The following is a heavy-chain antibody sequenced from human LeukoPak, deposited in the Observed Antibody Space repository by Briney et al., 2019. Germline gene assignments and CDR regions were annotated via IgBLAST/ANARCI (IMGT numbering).Heavy chain of an antibody. CDR3: AKQLGYCSDGSCYFPY. Sequence: GGSLRLSCAASGFTFSSHWMHWVRQAPGKGLVWVSRINSDGSSISYADSVQGRFTISRDNSKSTLCLQMNSLRAEDTAVYYCAKQLGYCSDGSCYFPYWGQGTLVTVSS. D-gene: IGHD2-15*01. CDR1: GFTFSSHW. V-gene: IGHV3-74*01. CDR2: INSDGSSI. J-gene: IGHJ4*02.